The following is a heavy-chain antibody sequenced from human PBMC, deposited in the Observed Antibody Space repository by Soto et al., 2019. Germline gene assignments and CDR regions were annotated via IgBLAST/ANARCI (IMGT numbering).Heavy chain of an antibody. Sequence: QVQLVESGGGVVQPGRSLRLSCAASGFTFSSYGMHWVRQAPGKGLEWVAVISYDGSNKYYADSVKGRFTISRDNSKNTLYLQMNSLRAEDTAVYYCAKAVGYCSSCSCRDYYYYYGMDVWGQGPTVTVSS. V-gene: IGHV3-30*18. J-gene: IGHJ6*02. CDR2: ISYDGSNK. CDR3: AKAVGYCSSCSCRDYYYYYGMDV. CDR1: GFTFSSYG. D-gene: IGHD2-2*01.